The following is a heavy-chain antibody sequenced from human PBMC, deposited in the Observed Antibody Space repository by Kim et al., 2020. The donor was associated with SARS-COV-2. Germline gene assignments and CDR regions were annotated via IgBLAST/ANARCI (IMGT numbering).Heavy chain of an antibody. CDR2: ISGDGGST. V-gene: IGHV3-43*02. CDR3: AKDRGILRYFDWLFDY. CDR1: GFTFDDYA. D-gene: IGHD3-9*01. Sequence: GGSLRLSCAASGFTFDDYAMHWVRQAPGKGLEWVSLISGDGGSTYYAHSVKGRFTISRDNSKNSLYLQMNSLRTEDTALYYCAKDRGILRYFDWLFDYWGQGTLVTVSS. J-gene: IGHJ4*02.